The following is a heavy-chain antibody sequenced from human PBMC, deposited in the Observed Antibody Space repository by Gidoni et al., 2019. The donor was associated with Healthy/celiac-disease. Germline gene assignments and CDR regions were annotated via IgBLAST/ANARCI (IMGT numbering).Heavy chain of an antibody. CDR1: GDSVPSNSAA. CDR2: TYYRSKWYN. D-gene: IGHD6-6*01. Sequence: QVQLQQSGPGLVKPSQTLSLTCAISGDSVPSNSAAWNWIRQSPSRGLEWLGRTYYRSKWYNDYAVSVKSRITINPDTSKNQFSLQLNSVTPEDTAVYYCARDQYSSSSLFSRGVGAFDYWGQGTLVTVSS. J-gene: IGHJ4*02. V-gene: IGHV6-1*01. CDR3: ARDQYSSSSLFSRGVGAFDY.